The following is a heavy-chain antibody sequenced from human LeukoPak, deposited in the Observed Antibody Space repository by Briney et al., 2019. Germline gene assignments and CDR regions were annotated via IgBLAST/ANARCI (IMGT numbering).Heavy chain of an antibody. V-gene: IGHV4-39*07. Sequence: SETLSLTCTVSGGSISSSSYYWGWIRQPPGKGLERIGSIYYSGSTYYNPSLKSRVTISVDTSKNQFSLKLSSVTAADTAVYYCARDPILSFYDSPSTAHWGQGTLVTVSS. D-gene: IGHD3-22*01. CDR2: IYYSGST. CDR1: GGSISSSSYY. J-gene: IGHJ4*02. CDR3: ARDPILSFYDSPSTAH.